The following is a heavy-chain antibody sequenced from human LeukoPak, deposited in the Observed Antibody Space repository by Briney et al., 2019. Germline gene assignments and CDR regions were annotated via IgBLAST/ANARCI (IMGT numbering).Heavy chain of an antibody. J-gene: IGHJ4*02. V-gene: IGHV3-23*01. D-gene: IGHD3-3*01. CDR3: AKSFDFSNGHSPILTPFDS. CDR2: ISGSGGST. Sequence: PGGSLRLSCAASGFTFSSYAMSWVRQAPGKVLEWVSAISGSGGSTYYADSVKGRFTISRDNSKNTLYLQMNSLRGDDIGVYYCAKSFDFSNGHSPILTPFDSWGQGTLVSVSS. CDR1: GFTFSSYA.